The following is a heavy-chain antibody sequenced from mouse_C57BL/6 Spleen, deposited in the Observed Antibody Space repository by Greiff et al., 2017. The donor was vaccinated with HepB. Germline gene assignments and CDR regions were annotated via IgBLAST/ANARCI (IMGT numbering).Heavy chain of an antibody. J-gene: IGHJ2*01. D-gene: IGHD1-1*01. Sequence: QVQLQQPGAELVKPGASVKLSCKASGYTFTSYWMHWVKQRPGQGLEWIGMIHPNSGSTNYNEKFKSKATLTVDKSSSTAYMQLSSLTSEDSAVYYCAKNYYGSRPYFDYWGQGTTLTVSS. CDR1: GYTFTSYW. CDR2: IHPNSGST. CDR3: AKNYYGSRPYFDY. V-gene: IGHV1-64*01.